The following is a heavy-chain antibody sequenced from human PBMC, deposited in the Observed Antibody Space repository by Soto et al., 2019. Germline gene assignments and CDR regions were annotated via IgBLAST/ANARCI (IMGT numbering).Heavy chain of an antibody. J-gene: IGHJ3*02. CDR3: ARDLGYYDSSGYFRSYDAFDI. Sequence: GGSLRLSCAASGFTFSSYSMNWVRQAPGKGLEWVSYISSSSSTIYYADSVKGRFTISRNNAKNSLYLQMNSLRDEDTAVYYCARDLGYYDSSGYFRSYDAFDIWGQGTMVTVSS. V-gene: IGHV3-48*02. D-gene: IGHD3-22*01. CDR1: GFTFSSYS. CDR2: ISSSSSTI.